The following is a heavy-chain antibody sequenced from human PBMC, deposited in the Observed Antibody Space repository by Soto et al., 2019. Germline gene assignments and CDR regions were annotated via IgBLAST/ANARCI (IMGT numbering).Heavy chain of an antibody. J-gene: IGHJ6*02. Sequence: QTFSLTRDLSVDTLSSISAARNWIRQSPSRGLEWLGRTYYRSKWYNDYAVSVKSRITINPDTSKNQFSLQLNSVTPEDTAVYYCATGDYGMDFWGQGTTVTVSS. D-gene: IGHD3-10*01. CDR3: ATGDYGMDF. CDR2: TYYRSKWYN. CDR1: VDTLSSISAA. V-gene: IGHV6-1*01.